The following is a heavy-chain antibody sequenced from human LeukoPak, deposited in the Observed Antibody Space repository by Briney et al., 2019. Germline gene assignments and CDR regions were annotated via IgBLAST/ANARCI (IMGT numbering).Heavy chain of an antibody. J-gene: IGHJ6*03. Sequence: ASVKVSCKASGYTFTSYGISWVRQAPGQGLEWMGWISAYNGNTNYAQKLQGRVTMTTDTSTSTAYMELRSLRSDDTAVYYCARARPEEYYGSGSYYIGYYYYMDVWGKGTTVTISS. CDR3: ARARPEEYYGSGSYYIGYYYYMDV. CDR1: GYTFTSYG. V-gene: IGHV1-18*01. D-gene: IGHD3-10*01. CDR2: ISAYNGNT.